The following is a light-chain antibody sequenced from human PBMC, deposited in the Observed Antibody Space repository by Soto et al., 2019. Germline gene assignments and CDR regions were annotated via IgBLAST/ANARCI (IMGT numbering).Light chain of an antibody. J-gene: IGKJ1*01. Sequence: EILLTQAPGTLSLSAGERGTLSSRPSQSVTSNYLAWYQQRPGQAPAVLIYGASIRATGIPDRFSSSGSGTDFTLTISRLEPEDFAVYYCQHYGSSPTFGQGTKVDIK. CDR1: QSVTSNY. V-gene: IGKV3-20*01. CDR3: QHYGSSPT. CDR2: GAS.